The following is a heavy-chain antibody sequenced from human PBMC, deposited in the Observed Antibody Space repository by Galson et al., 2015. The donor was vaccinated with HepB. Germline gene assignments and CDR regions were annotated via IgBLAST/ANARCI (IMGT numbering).Heavy chain of an antibody. CDR1: GFTFDDYT. CDR2: ISWDGGST. Sequence: SLRLSCAASGFTFDDYTMHWVRQAPGKGLEWVSLISWDGGSTYYADSVKGRFTISRDNSKNSLYLQMNSLRTEDTALYYCAKADYDSSGYYYHFDYWGQGTLVTVSS. V-gene: IGHV3-43*01. CDR3: AKADYDSSGYYYHFDY. D-gene: IGHD3-22*01. J-gene: IGHJ4*02.